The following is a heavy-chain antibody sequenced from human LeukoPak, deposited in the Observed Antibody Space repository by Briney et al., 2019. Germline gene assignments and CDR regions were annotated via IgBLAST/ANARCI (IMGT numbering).Heavy chain of an antibody. V-gene: IGHV4-39*01. D-gene: IGHD3-3*01. CDR3: ARRGFPILRTDDAFDI. J-gene: IGHJ3*02. CDR1: GFTVSSNY. Sequence: GSLRLSCAASGFTVSSNYMSWVRQPPGKGLKWIGSIHHSGYTYYNPSLRSRVTISVDTSKNQFSLKLNSVTAADTAVYFCARRGFPILRTDDAFDIWGQGTMVIVSS. CDR2: IHHSGYT.